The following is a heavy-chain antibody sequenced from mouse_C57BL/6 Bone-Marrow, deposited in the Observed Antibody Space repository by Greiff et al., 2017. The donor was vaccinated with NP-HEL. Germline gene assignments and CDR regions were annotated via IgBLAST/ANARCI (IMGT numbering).Heavy chain of an antibody. CDR2: IDPENGDT. D-gene: IGHD1-1*01. J-gene: IGHJ1*03. Sequence: EVQVVESGAELVRPGASVKLSCTASGFNIKDDYMHLVKQRPEQGLEWIGWIDPENGDTEYASKFQGKATITADTSSNTAYLQLSSLTSEDTAVYYCTIPIITTVVDYWYFDVWGTGTTVTVSS. V-gene: IGHV14-4*01. CDR3: TIPIITTVVDYWYFDV. CDR1: GFNIKDDY.